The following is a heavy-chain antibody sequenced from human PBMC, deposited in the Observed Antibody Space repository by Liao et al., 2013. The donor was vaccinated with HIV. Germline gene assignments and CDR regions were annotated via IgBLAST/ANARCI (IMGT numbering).Heavy chain of an antibody. CDR1: GGSISSGGFY. Sequence: QVQLQESGPGLVKPSQTLSLTCTVSGGSISSGGFYWSWIRQPAGKGLEWIGRIYTSGSANYNPSLKSRVTISTDTSKNQFSLTLISVTAADTAVYYCARATGWWYAIDIWGQGTMVTVSS. D-gene: IGHD2-15*01. CDR3: ARATGWWYAIDI. J-gene: IGHJ3*02. V-gene: IGHV4-61*02. CDR2: IYTSGSA.